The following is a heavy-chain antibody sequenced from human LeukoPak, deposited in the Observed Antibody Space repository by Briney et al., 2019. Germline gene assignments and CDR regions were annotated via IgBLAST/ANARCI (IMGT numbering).Heavy chain of an antibody. CDR2: INHSGST. J-gene: IGHJ4*02. Sequence: SETLSLTCAVYGGSFSGYYWSWIRQPPGKGLEWIGEINHSGSTNYNPSLKSRVTISVDTSKNQFSLKLSSVTAADTAVYYCARDVDTALGYWGQGTLVTVSS. D-gene: IGHD5-18*01. V-gene: IGHV4-34*01. CDR3: ARDVDTALGY. CDR1: GGSFSGYY.